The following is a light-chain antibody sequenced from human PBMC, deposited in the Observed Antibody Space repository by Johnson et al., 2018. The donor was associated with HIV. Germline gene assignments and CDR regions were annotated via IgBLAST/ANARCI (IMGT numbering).Light chain of an antibody. CDR3: GTWDSSLSAYV. V-gene: IGLV1-51*01. J-gene: IGLJ1*01. CDR1: SSNIGNNY. CDR2: DNN. Sequence: QSVLTQSPSVSAAPGQKVTISCSGSSSNIGNNYVSWYQQLPRTAPKLLIYDNNKRPSGIPARFSGSKSGTSATLGITGLQTGDEADYYCGTWDSSLSAYVFGTGTKVTVL.